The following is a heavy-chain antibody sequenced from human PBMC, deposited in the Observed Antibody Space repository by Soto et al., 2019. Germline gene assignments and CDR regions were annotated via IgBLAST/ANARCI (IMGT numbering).Heavy chain of an antibody. D-gene: IGHD4-17*01. CDR3: AGGQLQLNDYQGPYNWFDP. Sequence: QVQLVQSGAEVKKPGSSVKVSYKASGGTFSSYAISWVRQAPGQGLEWTGGIIPIFGTANYAQKFQGRVTITADESTSTAYMELSSLRSEDTAVYYCAGGQLQLNDYQGPYNWFDPWGQGTLVTVSS. CDR1: GGTFSSYA. J-gene: IGHJ5*02. CDR2: IIPIFGTA. V-gene: IGHV1-69*12.